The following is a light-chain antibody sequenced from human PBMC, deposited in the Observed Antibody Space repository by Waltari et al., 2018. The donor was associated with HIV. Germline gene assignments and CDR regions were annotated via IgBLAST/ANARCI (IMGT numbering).Light chain of an antibody. Sequence: QSALTQPPSASGSPGQSVSISCTGTNSDVGAYDFVSWYPQHPGKAPKLIIYEVNKRPSGVPDRFSGSKSGNTASLIVSGLQAEDEGDYFCTSYAGNSNFVVFGGGTKLTVL. V-gene: IGLV2-8*01. CDR2: EVN. J-gene: IGLJ2*01. CDR3: TSYAGNSNFVV. CDR1: NSDVGAYDF.